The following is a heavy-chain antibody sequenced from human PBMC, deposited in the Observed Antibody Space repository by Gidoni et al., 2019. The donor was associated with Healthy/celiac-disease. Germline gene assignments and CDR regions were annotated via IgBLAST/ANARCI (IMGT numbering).Heavy chain of an antibody. CDR1: GFTFSNAW. Sequence: EVQLVESGGGLVKPGGSLRLSRAAHGFTFSNAWMSWGRQAPGMGLEWVGRITRKTDGGTTDYAAPVKGRFTISRDDSTNTLYLQMNSLNPEDTAVYYCTTDAERAVAGLLDYWCQGTLVTVSS. D-gene: IGHD6-19*01. CDR2: ITRKTDGGTT. CDR3: TTDAERAVAGLLDY. J-gene: IGHJ4*02. V-gene: IGHV3-15*01.